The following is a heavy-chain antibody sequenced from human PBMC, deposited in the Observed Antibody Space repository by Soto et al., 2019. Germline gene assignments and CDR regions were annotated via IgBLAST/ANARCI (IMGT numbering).Heavy chain of an antibody. CDR1: NGSIDNTVFF. J-gene: IGHJ5*02. CDR3: ARHLPGDYPNANWFDP. CDR2: ISYSGKT. D-gene: IGHD4-17*01. V-gene: IGHV4-31*03. Sequence: QVQLQESGPGLVRPSQTLSLTCTVSNGSIDNTVFFWNWIRQHPGRGLEWIGYISYSGKTFYNPSPQSRASMSLGTTTNQFSLQLTAVTAADTALYFCARHLPGDYPNANWFDPWGQGTLVTVSS.